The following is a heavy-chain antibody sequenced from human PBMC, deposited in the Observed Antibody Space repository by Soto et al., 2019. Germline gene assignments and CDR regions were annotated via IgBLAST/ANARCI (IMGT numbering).Heavy chain of an antibody. CDR2: FDPEDGET. CDR3: ATGGLGASTSTSRD. D-gene: IGHD2-2*01. J-gene: IGHJ4*02. V-gene: IGHV1-24*01. Sequence: ASVQVSCKVSGYTLTELSMHWVRQAPGKGLEWMGGFDPEDGETIYAQKFQGRVTMTEDTSTDTAYMELSSLRSEDTAVYYCATGGLGASTSTSRDWGQGSLVTVS. CDR1: GYTLTELS.